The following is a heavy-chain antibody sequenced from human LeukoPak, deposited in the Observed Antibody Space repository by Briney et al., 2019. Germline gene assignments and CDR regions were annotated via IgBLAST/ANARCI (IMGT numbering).Heavy chain of an antibody. CDR3: AGARGEPYGMDV. CDR1: GGSVSSGSYY. V-gene: IGHV4-61*01. CDR2: IYYSGST. Sequence: SETLSLTCTVSGGSVSSGSYYWSWIRQPPGKGLEWIGYIYYSGSTNYNPSLKSRVTISGDTSKNQFSLKLSSVTAADTAMYDWAGARGEPYGMDVWGQGTTVTVSS. D-gene: IGHD2-21*01. J-gene: IGHJ6*02.